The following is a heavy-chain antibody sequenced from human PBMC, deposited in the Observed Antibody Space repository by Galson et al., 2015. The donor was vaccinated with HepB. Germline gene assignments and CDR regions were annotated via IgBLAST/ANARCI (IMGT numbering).Heavy chain of an antibody. V-gene: IGHV1-46*01. Sequence: SVKVSCKASGYTFITYYIHWVRQAPGHGLEWMGRINPSGGNTNFAQKFQGRVTMTRDMSTNTVYMEVSSLTSDDTAVYFCARERRNYYDSSGYYTTWFYPWCQGTLVTVSS. CDR1: GYTFITYY. J-gene: IGHJ5*02. CDR3: ARERRNYYDSSGYYTTWFYP. D-gene: IGHD3-22*01. CDR2: INPSGGNT.